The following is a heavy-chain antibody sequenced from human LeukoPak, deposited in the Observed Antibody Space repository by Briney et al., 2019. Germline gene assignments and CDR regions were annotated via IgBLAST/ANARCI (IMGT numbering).Heavy chain of an antibody. Sequence: QPGRSLRLSCAASGFTFSSYGMHWVRQAPGKGLEWVSVIYSGGSTYYADSAKGRFTISRDNSKNTLYLQMNSLRAEDTAVYYCARTGQQQSYWYFDLWGRGTLVTVSS. J-gene: IGHJ2*01. D-gene: IGHD6-13*01. CDR2: IYSGGST. V-gene: IGHV3-NL1*01. CDR1: GFTFSSYG. CDR3: ARTGQQQSYWYFDL.